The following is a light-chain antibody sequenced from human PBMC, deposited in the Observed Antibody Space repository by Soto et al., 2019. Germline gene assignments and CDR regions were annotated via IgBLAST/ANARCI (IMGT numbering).Light chain of an antibody. CDR1: QSISSY. CDR3: QQSYSTPFT. J-gene: IGKJ3*01. V-gene: IGKV1-39*01. Sequence: DIQMTQSPSSLSASVGDRVTITCRASQSISSYLNWYQQKPGKAPMLLIYAASSLQRGVPSRFSGSGSGTDFTLTISSLQPEDFATYYCQQSYSTPFTFGPGTKVDIK. CDR2: AAS.